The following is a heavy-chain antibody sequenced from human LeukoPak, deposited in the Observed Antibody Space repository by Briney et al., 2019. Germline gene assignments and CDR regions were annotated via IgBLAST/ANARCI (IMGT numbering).Heavy chain of an antibody. J-gene: IGHJ4*02. CDR3: ARTAAAKLYYFDY. CDR2: INPNSGGT. D-gene: IGHD6-13*01. CDR1: GYTFTGYY. Sequence: APVKVSCKASGYTFTGYYMHWVRQAPGQGLEWMGRINPNSGGTNYAQKFQGRVTMTRDTSISTAYMELSRLRSDDTAVYYCARTAAAKLYYFDYWGQGTLVTVSS. V-gene: IGHV1-2*06.